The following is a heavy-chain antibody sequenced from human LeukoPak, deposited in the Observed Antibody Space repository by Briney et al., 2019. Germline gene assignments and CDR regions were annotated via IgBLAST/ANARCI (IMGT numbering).Heavy chain of an antibody. D-gene: IGHD4-17*01. CDR3: ARLNYGRLPVDY. CDR1: GGSFSGYY. J-gene: IGHJ4*02. V-gene: IGHV4-34*01. CDR2: INHSGST. Sequence: PSETLSLTCAVYGGSFSGYYWSWIRQPPGKGLEWIGEINHSGSTNYNPSLKSRVTISVDTSKNQFSLKLSSVTAADTAVYYCARLNYGRLPVDYWGQGTLVAVSS.